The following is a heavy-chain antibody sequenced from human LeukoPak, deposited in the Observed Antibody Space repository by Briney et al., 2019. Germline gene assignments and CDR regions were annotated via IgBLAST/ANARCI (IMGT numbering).Heavy chain of an antibody. CDR3: ARDNGKIAATDV. Sequence: QPGGSLRLSCAASGFTFSSYWMHWVRQAPGKGLVWVSRINSDGSSTSYADSVKGRFTISRDNAKNTLYLQMNSLRAEDTAVFYCARDNGKIAATDVWGQGTTVTVSS. CDR2: INSDGSST. V-gene: IGHV3-74*01. D-gene: IGHD6-13*01. J-gene: IGHJ6*02. CDR1: GFTFSSYW.